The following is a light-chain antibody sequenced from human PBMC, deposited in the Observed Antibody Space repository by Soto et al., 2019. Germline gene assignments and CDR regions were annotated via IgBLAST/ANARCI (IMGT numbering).Light chain of an antibody. Sequence: DLPMTQSPSSVSASVGDRVTISCRASQGISSWLAWYQQKPGKAPSLLIYSASTLHSGVPSRFSGSVSGTDFTLTISSLQPEDFGTYYCQQANSFPLTFGPGTKVDIK. CDR2: SAS. CDR1: QGISSW. J-gene: IGKJ3*01. V-gene: IGKV1-12*01. CDR3: QQANSFPLT.